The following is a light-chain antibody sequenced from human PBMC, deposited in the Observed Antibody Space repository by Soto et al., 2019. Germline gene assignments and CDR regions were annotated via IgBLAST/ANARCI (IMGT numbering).Light chain of an antibody. CDR2: GAS. CDR3: QQYGSSSYT. CDR1: QSVSSSY. Sequence: EIVLTQSPGTLSLSPGERATLSCRASQSVSSSYLAWYQQKPGQAPRLLIYGASSRATGIPDRFSGSGFGTDFTLTISRLEPEDCAVYYCQQYGSSSYTFGQGTKLEIK. V-gene: IGKV3-20*01. J-gene: IGKJ2*01.